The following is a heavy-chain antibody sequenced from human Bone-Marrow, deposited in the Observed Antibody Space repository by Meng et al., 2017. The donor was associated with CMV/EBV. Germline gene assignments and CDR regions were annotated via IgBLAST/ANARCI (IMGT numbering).Heavy chain of an antibody. V-gene: IGHV1-69*05. Sequence: SVKDYGNASGYTFTYRYLHWVRQAPGQGLEWMGGIIPIFGTANYAQKFQGRVTITTDESTSTAYMELSSLRTVDTAVYYCARDGGYSSSWYGMDVWVQGTTVTVSS. J-gene: IGHJ6*02. CDR3: ARDGGYSSSWYGMDV. CDR1: GYTFTYRY. D-gene: IGHD6-13*01. CDR2: IIPIFGTA.